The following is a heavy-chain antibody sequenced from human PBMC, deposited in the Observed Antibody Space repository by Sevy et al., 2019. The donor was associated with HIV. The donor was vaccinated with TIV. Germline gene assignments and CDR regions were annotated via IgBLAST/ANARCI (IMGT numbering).Heavy chain of an antibody. Sequence: GGSLRLSCAASGFTFSNYGMHWVRQVPGKGLEWVAIIWSDGSKKLHSHSVKGRFTISRDNSKNTLYLQMNSLKPEDTAVYYCARDLGAYCGGDCYFGRFDPWGQGTLVTVSS. CDR1: GFTFSNYG. CDR2: IWSDGSKK. V-gene: IGHV3-33*01. D-gene: IGHD2-21*02. J-gene: IGHJ5*02. CDR3: ARDLGAYCGGDCYFGRFDP.